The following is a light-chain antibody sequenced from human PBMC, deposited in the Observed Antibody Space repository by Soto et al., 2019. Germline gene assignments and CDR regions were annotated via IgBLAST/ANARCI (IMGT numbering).Light chain of an antibody. J-gene: IGKJ1*01. CDR3: QQYYSTWT. V-gene: IGKV4-1*01. CDR1: QSVLYSSNNKNY. Sequence: DIVMTQSPDSLAVSLGERATINCKSSQSVLYSSNNKNYLAWFQQKPGQPPKLLFYWASTRESGVPDRFSGSGSGTDFSLTISSLQAEDVAVYHCQQYYSTWTFGQGTKVEIK. CDR2: WAS.